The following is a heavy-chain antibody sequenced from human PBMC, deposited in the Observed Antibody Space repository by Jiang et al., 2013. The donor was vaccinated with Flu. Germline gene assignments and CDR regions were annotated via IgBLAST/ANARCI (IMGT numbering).Heavy chain of an antibody. CDR3: ARGPDYTNNLYYGLDV. Sequence: GPGLVKPSGTLSLTCVVSGGYINSNSWWTWVRQPPGKGLEWIGEIYQSGSTNFNPSLRSRVSMSVDESKNHFSLIMRSVTAADTAVYYCARGPDYTNNLYYGLDVWGQGDHCHRLL. J-gene: IGHJ6*02. V-gene: IGHV4-4*02. CDR2: IYQSGST. D-gene: IGHD4-11*01. CDR1: GGYINSNSW.